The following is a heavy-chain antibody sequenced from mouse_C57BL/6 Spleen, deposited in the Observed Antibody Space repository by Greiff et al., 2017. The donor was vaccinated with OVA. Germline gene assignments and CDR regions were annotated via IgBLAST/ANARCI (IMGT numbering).Heavy chain of an antibody. CDR1: GYTFTSYW. CDR3: AREEDGLDY. Sequence: VKLQESGAELVMPGASVKLSCKASGYTFTSYWMHWVKQRPGQGLEWIGEIDPSDSYTNYNQKFKGKSTLTVDKSSSTAYMQLSSLTSEDSAVYYCAREEDGLDYWGQGTTLTVSS. J-gene: IGHJ2*01. CDR2: IDPSDSYT. V-gene: IGHV1-69*01. D-gene: IGHD2-3*01.